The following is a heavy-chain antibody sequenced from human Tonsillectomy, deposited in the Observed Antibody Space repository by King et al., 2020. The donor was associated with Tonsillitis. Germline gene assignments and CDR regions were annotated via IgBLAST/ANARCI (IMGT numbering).Heavy chain of an antibody. J-gene: IGHJ6*03. Sequence: QLQESGPGLVKPSQTLSLTCTVFGGSITSGAVYWSWIRQPAGKGPEWIGHIYSTGSPNYNPSLTSRVSISLDTSKNEVSLKLTSVTAADTAVYYCARATQGPLHWNAVYMDVWGKGTTVTVSS. CDR2: IYSTGSP. V-gene: IGHV4-61*02. CDR3: ARATQGPLHWNAVYMDV. CDR1: GGSITSGAVY. D-gene: IGHD1-1*01.